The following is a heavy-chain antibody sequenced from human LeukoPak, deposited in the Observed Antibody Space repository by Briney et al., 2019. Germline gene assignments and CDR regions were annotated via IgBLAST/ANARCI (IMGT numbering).Heavy chain of an antibody. D-gene: IGHD3-22*01. CDR1: GFTFSTYW. J-gene: IGHJ1*01. Sequence: GGSLRLSCAASGFTFSTYWMHRVRQAPGKGLVWVSRIKSDGSTNYADSVKGRFTISRDNAKNTVSLQMNSLRPEDTGVYYCARAPSEIGGYYPEYFRHWGQGTLVTVSS. V-gene: IGHV3-74*01. CDR2: IKSDGST. CDR3: ARAPSEIGGYYPEYFRH.